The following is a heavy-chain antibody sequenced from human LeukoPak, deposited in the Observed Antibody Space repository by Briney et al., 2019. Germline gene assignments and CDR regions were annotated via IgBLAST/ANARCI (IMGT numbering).Heavy chain of an antibody. V-gene: IGHV4-59*01. D-gene: IGHD5-18*01. Sequence: PSETLSLTCTVSGGSISSYYWSWIRQPPGKGLEWIGYIYYSGSTNYNPSLKSRISISVDTSKNQFSLKLSSVTAADTAVYYCARTTEGGYTYNYFYYYYMDVWGKGTTVTVSS. CDR2: IYYSGST. CDR1: GGSISSYY. CDR3: ARTTEGGYTYNYFYYYYMDV. J-gene: IGHJ6*03.